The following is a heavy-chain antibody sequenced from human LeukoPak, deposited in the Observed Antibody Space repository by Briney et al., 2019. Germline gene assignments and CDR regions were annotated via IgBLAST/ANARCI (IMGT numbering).Heavy chain of an antibody. J-gene: IGHJ3*02. CDR2: INTNTGGT. D-gene: IGHD3-10*01. Sequence: GASVKVSCKASEYRFTDYWIQWVRQAPGQGLEWMGWINTNTGGTVYAQKFQGRVTMTRDTSLTTSYMDLSRLTSDDTAVYYCARGGSFHEFDIWGQGTVVIVPS. CDR1: EYRFTDYW. CDR3: ARGGSFHEFDI. V-gene: IGHV1-2*02.